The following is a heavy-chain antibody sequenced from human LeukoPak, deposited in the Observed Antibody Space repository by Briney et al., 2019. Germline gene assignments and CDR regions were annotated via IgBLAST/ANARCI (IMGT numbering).Heavy chain of an antibody. J-gene: IGHJ6*02. D-gene: IGHD6-13*01. V-gene: IGHV4-34*01. CDR3: ARGSIAAAKDYYYGMDV. CDR2: INHSGST. Sequence: PSETLSLTCAVYGGSFSGYYWSWTRQPPGKGLEWIGEINHSGSTNYNPSLKSRVTISVDTSKNQFSLKLSSVTAADTAVYYCARGSIAAAKDYYYGMDVWGQGTTVTVSS. CDR1: GGSFSGYY.